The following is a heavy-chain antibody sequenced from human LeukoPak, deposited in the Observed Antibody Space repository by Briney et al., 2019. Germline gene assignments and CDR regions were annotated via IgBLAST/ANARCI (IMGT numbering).Heavy chain of an antibody. V-gene: IGHV3-7*01. Sequence: GGSLRLSCAASGFTFSSYWMNWVRQAPGKGLEWVANIRKDGSERYYVDSVKGRFTISRDNTKKSMYLQMNTLRAEDTAVYYCARDLAGPPQEAFDIWGQGTMVTVSS. CDR1: GFTFSSYW. CDR2: IRKDGSER. J-gene: IGHJ3*02. CDR3: ARDLAGPPQEAFDI.